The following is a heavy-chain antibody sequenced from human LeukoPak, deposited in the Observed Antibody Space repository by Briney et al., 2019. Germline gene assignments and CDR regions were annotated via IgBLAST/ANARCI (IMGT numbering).Heavy chain of an antibody. D-gene: IGHD3-22*01. CDR1: GCSISSYY. J-gene: IGHJ4*02. V-gene: IGHV4-4*07. CDR2: IHSSVNI. Sequence: SETLSLTCTVSGCSISSYYWSWIRQPAGKAPEWIGRIHSSVNINYNPPPKSQVTISLDYSNNQVSLRLNCATPSDTAVYYCVRDEANSGYPDYWGQGTLATVSS. CDR3: VRDEANSGYPDY.